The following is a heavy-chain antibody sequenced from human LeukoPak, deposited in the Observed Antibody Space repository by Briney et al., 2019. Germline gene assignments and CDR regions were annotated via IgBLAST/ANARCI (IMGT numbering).Heavy chain of an antibody. Sequence: GGSLRLSCAASGFTFSSFGMNWVRQSPGKGLEWVAVVSFDGNRKYYADSVEGRFTISRDNSERTLFLQMNSLRLDDAAVYYCARSGNWNDAELDYWGQGTLVTVSS. CDR1: GFTFSSFG. CDR3: ARSGNWNDAELDY. V-gene: IGHV3-30*03. CDR2: VSFDGNRK. D-gene: IGHD1-1*01. J-gene: IGHJ4*02.